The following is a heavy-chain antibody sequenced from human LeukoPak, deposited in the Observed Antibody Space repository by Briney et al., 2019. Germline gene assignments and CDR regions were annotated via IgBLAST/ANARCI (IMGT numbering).Heavy chain of an antibody. CDR2: IYYSGTT. Sequence: PSETLSLTCTVSGASISLYYWSWLRQPPGKGLEWIGYIYYSGTTSYNPSLKSRVTISVDTSKNQFSLRLSSVTAADTAVYYCARGVYGAYFDFWGQGTLVTVSS. V-gene: IGHV4-59*01. D-gene: IGHD4-17*01. CDR3: ARGVYGAYFDF. CDR1: GASISLYY. J-gene: IGHJ4*02.